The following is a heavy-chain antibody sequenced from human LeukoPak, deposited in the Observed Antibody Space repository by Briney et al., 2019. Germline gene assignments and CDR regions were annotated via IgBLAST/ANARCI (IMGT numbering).Heavy chain of an antibody. J-gene: IGHJ4*02. CDR1: GGSFSGYY. V-gene: IGHV4-34*01. D-gene: IGHD3-22*01. Sequence: PSETLSLTCAVYGGSFSGYYWSWIRQPPGKGLEWIGEINHSGSTNYNPSLKSRVTISVDTSKNQFSLKLSSVTAADTAVYYCARGTPSYYDSSGYADYWGQGTLVTVSS. CDR2: INHSGST. CDR3: ARGTPSYYDSSGYADY.